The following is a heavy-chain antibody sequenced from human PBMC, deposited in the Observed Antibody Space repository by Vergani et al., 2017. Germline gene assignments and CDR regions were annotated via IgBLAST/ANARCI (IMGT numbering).Heavy chain of an antibody. CDR3: ATIGYRRWGYYFDY. J-gene: IGHJ4*02. Sequence: QVQLQESGPGLVKPPGTLSLTCAVSGDSISSNNCWTWVRQPPGKGLEWIGEICHTEDTKYSPSLKRRVTVSVDASRNLFSLRLNSVTAADTAVYYCATIGYRRWGYYFDYWGQGILVTVSS. V-gene: IGHV4-4*03. CDR1: GDSISSNNC. D-gene: IGHD2-2*02. CDR2: ICHTEDT.